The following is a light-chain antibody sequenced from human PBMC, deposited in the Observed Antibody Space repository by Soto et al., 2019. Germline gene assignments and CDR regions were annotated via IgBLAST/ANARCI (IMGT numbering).Light chain of an antibody. CDR1: SSDVGGYNY. CDR3: SSYTSSSTPYV. J-gene: IGLJ1*01. CDR2: DVS. V-gene: IGLV2-14*01. Sequence: QSVLTQPASVSGSPRQSITISCTGTSSDVGGYNYVSWYQQHPGKAPKLMIYDVSNRPSGVSNRFSGSKSGNTASLTISGLQAEDEADYYCSSYTSSSTPYVFGTWTKVTVL.